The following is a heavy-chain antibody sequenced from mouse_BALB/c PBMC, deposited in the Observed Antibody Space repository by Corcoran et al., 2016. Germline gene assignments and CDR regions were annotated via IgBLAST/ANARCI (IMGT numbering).Heavy chain of an antibody. V-gene: IGHV9-3-1*01. CDR2: INTYTGEP. CDR3: ARFYYDYSDFDY. J-gene: IGHJ2*01. D-gene: IGHD2-4*01. Sequence: QIQLVQSGPELKKPGETVKISCKASGYTFTNSGMNWVKQAPGKGLKWMGWINTYTGEPTYADDFKGRFAFSLETSASTAYLQINNLKNEDTATYFCARFYYDYSDFDYWGQGTTLTVSS. CDR1: GYTFTNSG.